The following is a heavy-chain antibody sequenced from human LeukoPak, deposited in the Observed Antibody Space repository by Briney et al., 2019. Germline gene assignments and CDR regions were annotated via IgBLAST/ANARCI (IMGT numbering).Heavy chain of an antibody. J-gene: IGHJ5*02. CDR2: INHSGST. Sequence: SETLSLTCTVSGGSISSYYWSWIRQPPGKGLEWIGEINHSGSTNYNPSLKSRVTISVDTSKNQFSLKLSSVTAADTAVYYCARGRAYYDFWSGYGKHLSWFDPWGQGTLVTVSS. D-gene: IGHD3-3*01. V-gene: IGHV4-34*01. CDR1: GGSISSYY. CDR3: ARGRAYYDFWSGYGKHLSWFDP.